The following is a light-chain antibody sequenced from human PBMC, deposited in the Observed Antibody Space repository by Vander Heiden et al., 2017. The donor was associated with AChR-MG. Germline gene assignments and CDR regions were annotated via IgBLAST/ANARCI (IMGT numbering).Light chain of an antibody. CDR3: LQTYSLPT. J-gene: IGKJ2*01. CDR2: VAS. V-gene: IGKV1-39*01. Sequence: DLQLTQSPSSLSASVGDKVTITCRASQSINTYLNWYQQQPGKAPKLLIAVASSLQSGVPSRFSGSGSETDYTLTISGLQPEDSAAYYCLQTYSLPTFGQGTKLEVK. CDR1: QSINTY.